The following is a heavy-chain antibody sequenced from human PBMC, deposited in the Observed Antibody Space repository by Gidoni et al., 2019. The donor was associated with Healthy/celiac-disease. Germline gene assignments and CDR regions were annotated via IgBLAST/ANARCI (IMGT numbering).Heavy chain of an antibody. J-gene: IGHJ6*02. CDR1: GFTLSSYW. D-gene: IGHD2-15*01. CDR3: AITYCSGGSCYFGNYYYYGMDV. Sequence: EVQLVESGGGLVQPGGSLRLSCAASGFTLSSYWMHWVRQATGKGLAWVSRINRDGSSTSYADSVKGRFTISRDNAKNTLYLQMNSLRAEDTAVYYCAITYCSGGSCYFGNYYYYGMDVWGQGTTVTVSS. V-gene: IGHV3-74*01. CDR2: INRDGSST.